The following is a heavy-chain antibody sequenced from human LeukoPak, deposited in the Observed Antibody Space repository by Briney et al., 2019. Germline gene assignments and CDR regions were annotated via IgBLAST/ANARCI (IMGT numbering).Heavy chain of an antibody. J-gene: IGHJ4*02. D-gene: IGHD3-10*01. CDR1: GFTFSNAW. V-gene: IGHV3-15*01. Sequence: GWSLTLSCAASGFTFSNAWMSWVRQAPGKGLDWVGRIKSKTDGGTTDYAAPVKGRFTISRDDSKNTLYLQMNSLKTEDTAVYYCTTEYYYGSGSYSLFDYWGQGTLVTVSS. CDR3: TTEYYYGSGSYSLFDY. CDR2: IKSKTDGGTT.